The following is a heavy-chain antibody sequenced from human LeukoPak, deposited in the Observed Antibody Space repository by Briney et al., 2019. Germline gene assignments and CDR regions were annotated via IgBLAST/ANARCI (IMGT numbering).Heavy chain of an antibody. D-gene: IGHD6-13*01. CDR2: IYYSGST. V-gene: IGHV4-59*01. CDR3: ARDGIAAARNAFDI. J-gene: IGHJ3*02. CDR1: GGSFSGYY. Sequence: SETLSLTCAVYGGSFSGYYWSWIRQPPGKGLEWIGYIYYSGSTNYNPSLKSRVTISVDTSKNQFSLKLSSVTAADTAVYYCARDGIAAARNAFDIWGQGTMVTVSS.